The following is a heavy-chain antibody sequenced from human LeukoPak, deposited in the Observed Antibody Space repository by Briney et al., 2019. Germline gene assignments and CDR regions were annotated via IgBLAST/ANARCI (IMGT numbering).Heavy chain of an antibody. D-gene: IGHD3-9*01. Sequence: PSETLSLTCTVSGASVSSGSYYWSWIRQPPGKGLAWIGYIYYSGTTNYNPSLKSRVTISVDTSKNQFSLRLSSVTAADTALYYCARGDILTGFYLYYFDYWGQGTLVTVSS. V-gene: IGHV4-61*01. CDR3: ARGDILTGFYLYYFDY. CDR1: GASVSSGSYY. CDR2: IYYSGTT. J-gene: IGHJ4*02.